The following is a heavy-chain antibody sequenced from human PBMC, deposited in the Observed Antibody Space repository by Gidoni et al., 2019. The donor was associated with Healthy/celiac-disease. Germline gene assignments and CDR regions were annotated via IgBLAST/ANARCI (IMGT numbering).Heavy chain of an antibody. Sequence: QLQLQESGPGLVKPSETLSLTCTVSGGSISSSSYYWGWIRQPPGKGLEWIGSIYYSGSTYYNPSLKSRVTISVDTSKNQFSLKLSSVTAADTAVYYCASLLFTIFGVDEGYAFDIWGQGTMVTVSS. CDR2: IYYSGST. D-gene: IGHD3-3*01. CDR1: GGSISSSSYY. J-gene: IGHJ3*02. CDR3: ASLLFTIFGVDEGYAFDI. V-gene: IGHV4-39*01.